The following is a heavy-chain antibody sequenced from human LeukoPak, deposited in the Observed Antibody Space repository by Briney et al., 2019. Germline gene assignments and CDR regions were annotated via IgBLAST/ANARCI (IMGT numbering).Heavy chain of an antibody. D-gene: IGHD1-7*01. CDR3: AKPLITGTTILFQH. CDR1: GFAFTNYW. V-gene: IGHV3-23*01. CDR2: ISGSGGST. J-gene: IGHJ1*01. Sequence: GGSLRLSCAASGFAFTNYWVHWVRQAPGKGLEWVSAISGSGGSTYYADSVKGRFTISRDNSKNMLYLQMNSLRAEDTAVYYCAKPLITGTTILFQHWGQGTLVTVSS.